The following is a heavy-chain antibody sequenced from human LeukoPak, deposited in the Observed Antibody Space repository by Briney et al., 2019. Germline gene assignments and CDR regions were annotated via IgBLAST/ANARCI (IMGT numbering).Heavy chain of an antibody. Sequence: GGSLRLSCEVSGFTFSCYMMTWVRQAPGEGLEWVANMRTDGSVPSYVDSVKGRFTISRDNAKSSLYPQMNNLRVEDTAVYYCARDKDFTIDYWGQGTLVTVSS. CDR1: GFTFSCYM. CDR3: ARDKDFTIDY. V-gene: IGHV3-7*01. J-gene: IGHJ4*02. D-gene: IGHD3-10*01. CDR2: MRTDGSVP.